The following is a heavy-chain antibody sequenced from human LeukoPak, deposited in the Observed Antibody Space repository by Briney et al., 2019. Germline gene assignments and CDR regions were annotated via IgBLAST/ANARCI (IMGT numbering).Heavy chain of an antibody. Sequence: PGGSLRLSCAASGFTFDDYAMHWVRPAPGKGLEWVSGISWNSGSIGYADSVKGRFTISRDNAKNSLYLQMNSLRAEDTALYYCAKGSYYDILTGYYEFDYWGQGTLVTVSS. CDR3: AKGSYYDILTGYYEFDY. J-gene: IGHJ4*02. CDR1: GFTFDDYA. D-gene: IGHD3-9*01. CDR2: ISWNSGSI. V-gene: IGHV3-9*01.